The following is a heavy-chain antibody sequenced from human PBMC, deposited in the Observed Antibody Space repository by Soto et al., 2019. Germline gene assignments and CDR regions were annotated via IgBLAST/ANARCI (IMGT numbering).Heavy chain of an antibody. J-gene: IGHJ6*02. D-gene: IGHD6-6*01. V-gene: IGHV1-18*01. CDR1: GYTFTSYG. Sequence: ASVKVSCTASGYTFTSYGISWVRQAPGQGLEWMGWISAYNGNTSYAQKLQGRVTMTTDTSTSTAYMELRSLRSDDTAVYYCARFQQLIRYYYYGMDVWGQGTTVTVS. CDR3: ARFQQLIRYYYYGMDV. CDR2: ISAYNGNT.